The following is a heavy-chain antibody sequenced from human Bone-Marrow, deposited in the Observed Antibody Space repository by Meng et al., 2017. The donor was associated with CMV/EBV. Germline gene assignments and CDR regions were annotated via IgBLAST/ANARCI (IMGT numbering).Heavy chain of an antibody. Sequence: QWRLLQSGAEVKKPGASVKVSCEASGYTFIDYFMHWGRQAPGHGPEWMGWINPSDDTNYAQNFQGRVTMTRDMSINTVYMELSRLTSDDTAVYYCARSSGWSRFDHWGQGTLVTVSS. D-gene: IGHD6-19*01. CDR1: GYTFIDYF. CDR3: ARSSGWSRFDH. J-gene: IGHJ4*02. V-gene: IGHV1-2*02. CDR2: INPSDDT.